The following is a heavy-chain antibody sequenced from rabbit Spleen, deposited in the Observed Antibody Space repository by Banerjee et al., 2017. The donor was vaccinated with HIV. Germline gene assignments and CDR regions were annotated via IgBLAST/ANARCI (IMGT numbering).Heavy chain of an antibody. D-gene: IGHD4-2*01. V-gene: IGHV1S40*01. CDR1: GFDFSSSYY. J-gene: IGHJ4*01. Sequence: QSLEESGGGLVKPEGSLTLTCKASGFDFSSSYYMCWVRQAPGKGLEWIGCIYTGSGSTSYARWVNGRFTISKTSSTTVTLQMTSLTAADTATYFCARDAAGREDFNLWGPGTLVTVS. CDR2: IYTGSGST. CDR3: ARDAAGREDFNL.